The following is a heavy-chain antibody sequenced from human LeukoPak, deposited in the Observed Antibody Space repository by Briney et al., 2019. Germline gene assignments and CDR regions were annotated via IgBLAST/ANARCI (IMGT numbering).Heavy chain of an antibody. J-gene: IGHJ5*02. CDR2: ISSSSSTI. Sequence: GGSLRLSCAASGFTFSSYEMNWVRQAPGKGLEWVSYISSSSSTIYYADSVKGRFTISRDNSKNTLYLQMNSLRAEDTAVYYCAKVYDNQLLFNWFDPWGQGTLVTVSS. V-gene: IGHV3-48*03. CDR1: GFTFSSYE. CDR3: AKVYDNQLLFNWFDP. D-gene: IGHD2-2*01.